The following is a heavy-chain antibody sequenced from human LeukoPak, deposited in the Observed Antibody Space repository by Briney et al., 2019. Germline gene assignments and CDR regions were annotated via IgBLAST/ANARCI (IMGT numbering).Heavy chain of an antibody. D-gene: IGHD4-17*01. Sequence: SETLSLTCTVSGGSISGYYWSWIRQPPGKGLEWIGYIYYSGSTNYNPSLKSRVTISVDTSKNQFSLKLSSVTDADTAVYYCARMVITVAKRYYFDYWGQGTLVTVSS. CDR2: IYYSGST. J-gene: IGHJ4*02. CDR1: GGSISGYY. V-gene: IGHV4-59*01. CDR3: ARMVITVAKRYYFDY.